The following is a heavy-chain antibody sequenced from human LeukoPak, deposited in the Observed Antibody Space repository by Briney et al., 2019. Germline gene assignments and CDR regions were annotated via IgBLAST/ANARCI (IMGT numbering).Heavy chain of an antibody. D-gene: IGHD1-26*01. CDR1: GYSLTSYA. Sequence: ASVKVSCKASGYSLTSYAMNWVRQAPGQGLEWMGWINPNSGGTNYAQRFQGRVTMTRDTSISTAYMELSRLTSDDTAVYYCARFQLPTYWGQGTLVTVSS. CDR2: INPNSGGT. J-gene: IGHJ4*02. V-gene: IGHV1-2*02. CDR3: ARFQLPTY.